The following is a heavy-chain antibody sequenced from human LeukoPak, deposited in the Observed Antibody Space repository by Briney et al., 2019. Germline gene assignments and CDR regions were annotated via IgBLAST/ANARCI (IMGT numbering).Heavy chain of an antibody. CDR2: IYTDGSST. D-gene: IGHD3-10*01. J-gene: IGHJ4*02. V-gene: IGHV3-74*01. Sequence: GGSLRLSCAASGFTFSNYWMHWVRQAPGKGLVWVSRIYTDGSSTNYADSVKGRFTISRDNAKNTLYLQMNSLRAEDTAVYYCASGGAAPLSWGQGTLVTVSS. CDR3: ASGGAAPLS. CDR1: GFTFSNYW.